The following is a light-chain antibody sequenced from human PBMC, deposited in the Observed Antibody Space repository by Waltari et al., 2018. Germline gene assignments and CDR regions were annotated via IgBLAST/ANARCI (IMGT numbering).Light chain of an antibody. CDR3: MQALQTSYT. V-gene: IGKV2-28*01. J-gene: IGKJ2*01. Sequence: DIVMTQSPLSLPVTPGEPASLSCRSSQSLLHSNGNNYLEWYLQKPGQSPQLLIDWGSNRASGVPDRFSGSGSGTDFTLKISRVEAEDVGVYYCMQALQTSYTFGQGTKLEIK. CDR2: WGS. CDR1: QSLLHSNGNNY.